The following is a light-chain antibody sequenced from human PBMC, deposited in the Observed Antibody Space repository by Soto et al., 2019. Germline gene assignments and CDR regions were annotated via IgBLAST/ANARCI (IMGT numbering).Light chain of an antibody. CDR3: QQCSSSPPT. V-gene: IGKV3-20*01. J-gene: IGKJ2*01. Sequence: EIVLTQSPGTLSLSPGERATLSCRASQSVSSSYLAWYQQKPGQAPRLLIYGASSRATGLPDRFSGSGSGTDFTLTISRLEPDDFAVYYCQQCSSSPPTFGQGTKLEIK. CDR2: GAS. CDR1: QSVSSSY.